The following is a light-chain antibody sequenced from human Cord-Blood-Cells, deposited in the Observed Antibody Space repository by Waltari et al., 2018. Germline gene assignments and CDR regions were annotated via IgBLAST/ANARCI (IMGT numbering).Light chain of an antibody. Sequence: DIQMTQSHSTLSASVGDRVTITCRASQSISSWLAWYQQKPGKAPKLLIYKASSLESGVPSRFSGSGSGTEFTLTISSLQPDDFATYYCQQYNSYSLWTFGQGTKVEIK. CDR2: KAS. CDR1: QSISSW. V-gene: IGKV1-5*03. J-gene: IGKJ1*01. CDR3: QQYNSYSLWT.